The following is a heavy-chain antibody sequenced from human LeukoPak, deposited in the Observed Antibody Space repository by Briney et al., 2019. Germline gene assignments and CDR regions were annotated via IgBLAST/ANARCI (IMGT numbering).Heavy chain of an antibody. CDR3: ARLGGSGWYVARFDP. CDR1: GGSFSGYY. D-gene: IGHD6-19*01. Sequence: SETLSLTCAVYGGSFSGYYWSWIRQPPGKGLEWIGEINHSGSTNYNPSLKSRVTISVDTSKNQFSLKLSSVTAADTAVYYCARLGGSGWYVARFDPWGQGTLVTVSS. V-gene: IGHV4-34*01. J-gene: IGHJ5*02. CDR2: INHSGST.